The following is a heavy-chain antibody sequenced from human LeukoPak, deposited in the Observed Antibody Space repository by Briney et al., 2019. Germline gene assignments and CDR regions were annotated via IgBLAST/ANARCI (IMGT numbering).Heavy chain of an antibody. CDR1: GFSFSNYG. CDR3: YCSSTHYYGMDV. J-gene: IGHJ6*02. D-gene: IGHD2-2*01. CDR2: ISSSSSSYI. V-gene: IGHV3-21*01. Sequence: GGSMRLSCADSGFSFSNYGMDWVRRAPGKGLEWVSSISSSSSSYIYYADSVKGRFTISRDNAKNSLYLQMNSLRAEDTAVYYCYCSSTHYYGMDVWGQGTTVTVSS.